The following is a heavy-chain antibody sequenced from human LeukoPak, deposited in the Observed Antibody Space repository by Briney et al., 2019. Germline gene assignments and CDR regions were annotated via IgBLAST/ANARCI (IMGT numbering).Heavy chain of an antibody. Sequence: GGSLRLSCAASGFTSSSYAMHWVHQAPGKGLEWVAVISYDGSNKYYADSVKGRFTISRDNSKNTLYLQMNSLRAEDTAVYYCARDYDASFDYWGQGTLVTVSS. V-gene: IGHV3-30*04. D-gene: IGHD5-12*01. CDR1: GFTSSSYA. J-gene: IGHJ4*02. CDR2: ISYDGSNK. CDR3: ARDYDASFDY.